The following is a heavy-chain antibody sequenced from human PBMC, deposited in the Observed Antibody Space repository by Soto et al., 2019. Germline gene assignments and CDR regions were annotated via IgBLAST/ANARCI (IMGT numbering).Heavy chain of an antibody. J-gene: IGHJ4*02. CDR2: ISSSGSTI. CDR1: GFTFSSYA. V-gene: IGHV3-48*03. D-gene: IGHD3-3*01. Sequence: EVQLVESGGGLVQPGGSLRLSCAASGFTFSSYAMNWVRQAPGKGLEWVSYISSSGSTIYYADSVKGRFTISRDNAKNSLYLQMNSLRAEDTAVYYCARTYYDFWSGPYWGQGTLVTVSS. CDR3: ARTYYDFWSGPY.